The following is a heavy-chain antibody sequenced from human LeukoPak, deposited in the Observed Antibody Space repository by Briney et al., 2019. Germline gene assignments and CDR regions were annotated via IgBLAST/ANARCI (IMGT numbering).Heavy chain of an antibody. D-gene: IGHD2-2*01. J-gene: IGHJ6*03. CDR3: ARHNPPPTGFCSGTSCFMYGSQYFYMDV. CDR1: GGSISGYF. V-gene: IGHV4-4*09. Sequence: SETLSRTCTVSGGSISGYFWSWIRQPPGKGPEWSGYIYITVRTKYSPPHSSRLPLSLATSKSQLSLNLMFVTATDTAVYHCARHNPPPTGFCSGTSCFMYGSQYFYMDVWGKGTSVTVS. CDR2: IYITVRT.